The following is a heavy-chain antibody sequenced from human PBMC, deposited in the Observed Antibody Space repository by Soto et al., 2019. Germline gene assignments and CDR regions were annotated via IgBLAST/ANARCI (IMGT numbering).Heavy chain of an antibody. V-gene: IGHV2-5*02. D-gene: IGHD3-22*01. CDR3: AHTVYRGSGSFRFVP. Sequence: QITLKESGPTLVKPTQTLTLTCTFSGFSLSTSGVGVGWIRQPPGKALEWLALIYWDDDKRYSPSLKSRLTITRDASKNHEVLTMTHMDPVDTAAYYCAHTVYRGSGSFRFVPWGQGTLVTVST. J-gene: IGHJ5*02. CDR1: GFSLSTSGVG. CDR2: IYWDDDK.